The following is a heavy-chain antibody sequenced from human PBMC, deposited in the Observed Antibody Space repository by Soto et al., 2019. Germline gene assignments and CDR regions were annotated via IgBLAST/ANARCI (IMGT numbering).Heavy chain of an antibody. J-gene: IGHJ6*02. V-gene: IGHV3-30*03. CDR2: ISYDGSNK. CDR1: GFTFSSYG. D-gene: IGHD6-19*01. Sequence: GGSLRLSCAASGFTFSSYGMHWVRQAPGKGLEWVAVISYDGSNKYYADSVKGRFTISRDNSKNTLYLQMNSLRAEDTAVYYCARAGYSSGWYSSSPGMDVWGQGTTVTVSS. CDR3: ARAGYSSGWYSSSPGMDV.